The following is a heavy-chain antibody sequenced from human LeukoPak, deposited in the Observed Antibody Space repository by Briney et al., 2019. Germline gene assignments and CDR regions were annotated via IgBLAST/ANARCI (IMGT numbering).Heavy chain of an antibody. D-gene: IGHD3-10*01. V-gene: IGHV3-23*01. CDR2: ISGSGGST. Sequence: GGSLRLSCAASGFTFSSYAMSWVRQAPGKGLEWVSAISGSGGSTYYADSVKGRFTISRDNSKNTLYLQMNSLRAEDTDVYYCATILGRITMVRGVAFDYWGQGTLVTVS. CDR3: ATILGRITMVRGVAFDY. CDR1: GFTFSSYA. J-gene: IGHJ4*02.